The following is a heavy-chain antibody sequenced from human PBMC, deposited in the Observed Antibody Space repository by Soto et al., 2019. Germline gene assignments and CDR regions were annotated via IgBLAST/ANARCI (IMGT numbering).Heavy chain of an antibody. CDR3: AKIRAVDVEKYGMDV. Sequence: QVQLVESGGGVVQPGRSLRLSCAASGFTFSSYGMHWVRQAPGKGLEWVAVISYDGSNKYYADSVKGRFTISRDNSKNTLYLPMNSLRAEDTAVYYCAKIRAVDVEKYGMDVWGQGTTVTVSS. CDR2: ISYDGSNK. V-gene: IGHV3-30*18. D-gene: IGHD3-10*01. CDR1: GFTFSSYG. J-gene: IGHJ6*02.